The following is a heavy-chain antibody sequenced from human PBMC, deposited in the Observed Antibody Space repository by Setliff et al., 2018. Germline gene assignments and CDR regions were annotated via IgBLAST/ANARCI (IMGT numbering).Heavy chain of an antibody. D-gene: IGHD4-4*01. CDR1: GFAFSTYA. J-gene: IGHJ4*02. Sequence: PGGSLRLSCAASGFAFSTYAVSWVRQAPGKGLEWVSIFYDSRGDTYYADSVKGRFTVSKDNSKNTMYLQMNSLRDEDTAIYFCAKCTSWDSHYPYLDYWGQGALVTVSS. CDR2: FYDSRGDT. V-gene: IGHV3-23*03. CDR3: AKCTSWDSHYPYLDY.